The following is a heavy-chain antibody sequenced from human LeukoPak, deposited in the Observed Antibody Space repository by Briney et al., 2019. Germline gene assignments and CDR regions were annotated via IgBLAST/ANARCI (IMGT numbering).Heavy chain of an antibody. V-gene: IGHV3-48*02. CDR1: GFTFSNFR. CDR2: INAAGSPV. CDR3: ARVVTSPGFPSDS. Sequence: TGGSLRLSCAASGFTFSNFRMNWVRQAPGKGLEWISYINAAGSPVYTAESLKGRFTISRDNAKNSLYLQIDSLRDDDTAVYFCARVVTSPGFPSDSWGQGTLVTVSS. J-gene: IGHJ4*02. D-gene: IGHD3-9*01.